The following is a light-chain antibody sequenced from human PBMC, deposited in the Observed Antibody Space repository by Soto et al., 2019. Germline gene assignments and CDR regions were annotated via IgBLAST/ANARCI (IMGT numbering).Light chain of an antibody. Sequence: EIVLTQSPATLSLSPGERATLTCRASQSVGNDLVWYHHKPGQAPRLLIYSASNRATGIPARFSGSGSGTDFTLTISSLEPEDFAVYYCPQRTNWPPTFGGGTNVEIK. CDR3: PQRTNWPPT. CDR1: QSVGND. CDR2: SAS. J-gene: IGKJ4*01. V-gene: IGKV3-11*01.